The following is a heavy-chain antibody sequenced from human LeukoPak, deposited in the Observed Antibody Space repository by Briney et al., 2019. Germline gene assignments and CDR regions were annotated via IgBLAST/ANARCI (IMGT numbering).Heavy chain of an antibody. D-gene: IGHD4-17*01. CDR3: ARYGSLYYFDY. V-gene: IGHV1-3*01. CDR2: INAGNGNT. J-gene: IGHJ4*02. Sequence: ASVKVSCKASGYTFTNYAMNWVRQAPGQRLEWMGWINAGNGNTKYSQKFQGRVTITRDTSASTAYMELSSLRSEDTAVYYCARYGSLYYFDYWGQGTLVTVSS. CDR1: GYTFTNYA.